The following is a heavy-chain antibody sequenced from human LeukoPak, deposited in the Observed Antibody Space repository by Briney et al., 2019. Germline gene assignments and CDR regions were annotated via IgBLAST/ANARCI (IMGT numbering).Heavy chain of an antibody. CDR2: ISAYNGNT. V-gene: IGHV1-18*01. D-gene: IGHD6-13*01. Sequence: ASVKVSCKASGYTFTSDGISWVRQAPGQGLEWMGWISAYNGNTNYAQKLQGRVTMTTDTSTSTAYMELRSLRSDDTAVYYCARAGRIAAAGNWFDPWGQGTLVTVSS. CDR3: ARAGRIAAAGNWFDP. CDR1: GYTFTSDG. J-gene: IGHJ5*02.